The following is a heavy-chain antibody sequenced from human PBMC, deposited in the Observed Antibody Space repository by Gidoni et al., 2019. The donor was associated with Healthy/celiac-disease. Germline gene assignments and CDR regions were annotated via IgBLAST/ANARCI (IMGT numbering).Heavy chain of an antibody. CDR3: ARVSTMVRGVITH. CDR2: IYYSGST. J-gene: IGHJ4*02. V-gene: IGHV4-30-4*01. D-gene: IGHD3-10*01. CDR1: GGSISSGDYY. Sequence: QVQLQESGPGLVKPSQTLSLTCTVSGGSISSGDYYGSWIRQPPGKCLEWIGYIYYSGSTYYNPSVKNRVNISVDTSKNKFFLKLSSVTAADTAVYYCARVSTMVRGVITHWGQGTLVTVSS.